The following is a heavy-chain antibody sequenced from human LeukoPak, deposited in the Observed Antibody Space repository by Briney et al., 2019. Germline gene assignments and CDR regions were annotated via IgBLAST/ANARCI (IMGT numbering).Heavy chain of an antibody. V-gene: IGHV1-69*13. CDR2: IIPIFGTA. CDR1: GGTFSSYA. J-gene: IGHJ3*02. Sequence: SVKVSCKASGGTFSSYAISWVRQAPGQGLEWMGGIIPIFGTANYAQKFQGRVTITADESTSTAYMELSSLRSEDTAVYYCARLDIAAAGTLYDAFDIWGQGTMVTVSS. D-gene: IGHD6-13*01. CDR3: ARLDIAAAGTLYDAFDI.